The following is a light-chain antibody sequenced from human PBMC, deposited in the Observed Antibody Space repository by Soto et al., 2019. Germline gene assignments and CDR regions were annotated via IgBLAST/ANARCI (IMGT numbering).Light chain of an antibody. J-gene: IGKJ4*01. CDR3: QQYTDLET. CDR1: RRVTND. CDR2: GTF. Sequence: EIVMTQSPATLSLSPGESATPSCRAIRRVTNDLAWYQHRPGQAPRLLIYGTFKRATGVPARFSGSGSGTQFTLTISSLESEDFAVYYCQQYTDLETFGGGTKVEIK. V-gene: IGKV3-15*01.